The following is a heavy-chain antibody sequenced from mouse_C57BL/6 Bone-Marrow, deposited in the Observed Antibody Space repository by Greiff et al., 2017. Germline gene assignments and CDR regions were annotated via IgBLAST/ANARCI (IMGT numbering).Heavy chain of an antibody. V-gene: IGHV1-81*01. CDR3: ARFSYVNYFYAMDY. CDR1: GYTFTSYG. D-gene: IGHD2-1*01. CDR2: IYPRSGNT. Sequence: QVQLQQSGAELARPGASVKLSCKASGYTFTSYGISWVKQRTGQGLEWIGEIYPRSGNTYYNEKFKGKATLTADKSSSTAYMELRSLTSEDSAVYFCARFSYVNYFYAMDYWGQGTSVTVSS. J-gene: IGHJ4*01.